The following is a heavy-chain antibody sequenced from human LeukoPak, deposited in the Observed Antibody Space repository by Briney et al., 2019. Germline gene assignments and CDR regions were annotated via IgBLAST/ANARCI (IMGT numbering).Heavy chain of an antibody. CDR2: ISGSGGST. CDR3: AKGGDYYGSGSPFDY. D-gene: IGHD3-10*01. V-gene: IGHV3-23*01. J-gene: IGHJ4*02. CDR1: GFTFISYA. Sequence: GGSLRLSGAASGFTFISYAMSWVRQAPGKGLEGVSAISGSGGSTYYADSVKGRFTISRDNSKNTLYLQMNSLRAEDTAVYYCAKGGDYYGSGSPFDYWGQGTLVTVSS.